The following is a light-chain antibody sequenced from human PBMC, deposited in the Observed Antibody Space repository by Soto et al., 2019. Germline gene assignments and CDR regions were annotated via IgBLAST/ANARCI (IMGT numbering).Light chain of an antibody. CDR3: QQYNIWPLT. Sequence: EIVLTQSPCTLSLSPGERATLSCRASQSVSSSYLAWYQRKPGQAPRLLIYGASTRASGIPARFSGSGSGTEFTLTISSLQSEDFAVYYCQQYNIWPLTFGGGTKVDIK. CDR1: QSVSSSY. V-gene: IGKV3-15*01. CDR2: GAS. J-gene: IGKJ4*01.